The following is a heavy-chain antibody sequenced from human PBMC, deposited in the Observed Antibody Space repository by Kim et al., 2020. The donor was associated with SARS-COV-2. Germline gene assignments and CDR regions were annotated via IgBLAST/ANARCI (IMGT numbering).Heavy chain of an antibody. V-gene: IGHV3-74*01. CDR3: ASGGSGRLDY. Sequence: GGSLRLSCAASGFTFSRYWMHWVRQAPGKGLVWVSHINGDGRSTSYADSVKGRVTISRDNAKNTLYLQMNSLRAEDTAVYYCASGGSGRLDYWGQGTLVT. J-gene: IGHJ4*02. CDR1: GFTFSRYW. CDR2: INGDGRST. D-gene: IGHD3-16*01.